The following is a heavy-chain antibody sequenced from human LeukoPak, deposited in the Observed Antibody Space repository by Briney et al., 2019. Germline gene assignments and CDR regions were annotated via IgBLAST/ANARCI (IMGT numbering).Heavy chain of an antibody. J-gene: IGHJ4*02. V-gene: IGHV3-11*01. CDR1: GFTFSDYY. CDR2: ISSSGSTI. Sequence: GGSLRLSCAASGFTFSDYYMSWIRQAPGEGLEWVSYISSSGSTIYYADSVKGRFTISRDNAKNSLYLQMNSLRAEDTAVYYCARAKVSGPLDYWGQGTLVTVSS. D-gene: IGHD3-10*01. CDR3: ARAKVSGPLDY.